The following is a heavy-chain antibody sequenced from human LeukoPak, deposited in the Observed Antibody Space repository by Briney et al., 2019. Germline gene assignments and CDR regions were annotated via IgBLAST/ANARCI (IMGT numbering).Heavy chain of an antibody. J-gene: IGHJ4*02. CDR3: ATYLRIIGRWLQYY. D-gene: IGHD5-24*01. CDR1: GYTLTELS. V-gene: IGHV1-24*01. CDR2: FDPEDGET. Sequence: GASVKVSCKVSGYTLTELSMHWVRQAPGKGLEWMGGFDPEDGETIYAQKFQGRVTMTEDTSTDTAYMELSSLRSEDTAVYYCATYLRIIGRWLQYYWGQRTLVTVSS.